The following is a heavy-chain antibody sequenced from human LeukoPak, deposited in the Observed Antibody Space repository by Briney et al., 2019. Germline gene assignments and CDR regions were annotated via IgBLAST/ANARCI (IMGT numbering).Heavy chain of an antibody. CDR1: GFSFMNAW. V-gene: IGHV3-15*01. Sequence: GGSLRLPCAASGFSFMNAWMIWVRQAPGKGLEWVGRIKSNADGGTPDYVAPARGRFTISGDDSKNTLYLQMNSLKTEDTAVYYCTTFYHEYSPYWGRGTLVTVSS. D-gene: IGHD2/OR15-2a*01. CDR3: TTFYHEYSPY. CDR2: IKSNADGGTP. J-gene: IGHJ4*02.